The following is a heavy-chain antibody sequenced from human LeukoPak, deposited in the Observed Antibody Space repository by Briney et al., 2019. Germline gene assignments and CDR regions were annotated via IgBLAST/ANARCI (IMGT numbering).Heavy chain of an antibody. CDR1: GFTFSSYG. V-gene: IGHV3-30*18. Sequence: PGGSLRLSCAASGFTFSSYGMHWVRQAPGKGLEWVAVISYDGSNKYYADSVKGRFTISRDNSKNTLYLQMNSLRAEDTAVYYCAKGYRSSTSCYVFDYWGQGTLVTVSS. J-gene: IGHJ4*02. D-gene: IGHD2-2*01. CDR2: ISYDGSNK. CDR3: AKGYRSSTSCYVFDY.